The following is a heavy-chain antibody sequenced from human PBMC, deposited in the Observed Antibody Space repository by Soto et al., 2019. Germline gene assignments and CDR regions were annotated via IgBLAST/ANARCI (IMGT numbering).Heavy chain of an antibody. Sequence: GGSLRLSCAASGFTFSSYGMHWVRQAPGKGLEWVAVISYDGSNKYYADSVKGRFTISRDNSKNTLYLQMNSLRDEDTAVYYCARDQKGSGNFDIWGQGTMVTVSS. CDR2: ISYDGSNK. D-gene: IGHD3-10*01. V-gene: IGHV3-30*03. CDR1: GFTFSSYG. CDR3: ARDQKGSGNFDI. J-gene: IGHJ3*02.